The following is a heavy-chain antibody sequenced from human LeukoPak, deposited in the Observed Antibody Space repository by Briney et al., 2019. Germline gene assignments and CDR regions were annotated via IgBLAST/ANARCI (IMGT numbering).Heavy chain of an antibody. V-gene: IGHV3-48*01. D-gene: IGHD3-3*01. CDR2: ISNSGETM. J-gene: IGHJ6*03. CDR1: GFSFSSYS. CDR3: ARRITISGVGYYMDV. Sequence: GGSLRLSCAASGFSFSSYSMIWVRQAPGKGLEWLSYISNSGETMNYAGSVKGRFTVSRDNAWNSLHLQMNGLRAEDTAVYYCARRITISGVGYYMDVWGKGTTVTVSS.